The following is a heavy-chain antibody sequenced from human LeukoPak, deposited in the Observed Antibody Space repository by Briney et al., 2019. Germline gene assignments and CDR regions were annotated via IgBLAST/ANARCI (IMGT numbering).Heavy chain of an antibody. CDR3: ARVHPDFWSGYYLH. Sequence: ASVKVSCKASGYTFTGYYMHWVRQAPGQGLEWMGWINPNSGGTNYAQKLQGRVTMTTDTSTSTAYMELRSLRSDDTAVYYCARVHPDFWSGYYLHWGQGTLVTVSS. CDR1: GYTFTGYY. D-gene: IGHD3-3*01. V-gene: IGHV1-2*02. CDR2: INPNSGGT. J-gene: IGHJ4*02.